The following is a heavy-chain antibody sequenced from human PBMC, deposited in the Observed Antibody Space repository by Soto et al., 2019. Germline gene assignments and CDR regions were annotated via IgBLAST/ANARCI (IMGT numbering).Heavy chain of an antibody. J-gene: IGHJ6*02. Sequence: QVQLVESGGGVVQPGRSLRLSCAASGFTFSSYGMHWVRQAPGKGLEWVAVISYDGSNKYYADSVKGRFTISRDNSKNTLYLQMNSLRAEDTAVYYCAKDQVLGLATLYYYYYYGMDVWGQGTTVTVSS. D-gene: IGHD5-12*01. CDR3: AKDQVLGLATLYYYYYYGMDV. CDR1: GFTFSSYG. CDR2: ISYDGSNK. V-gene: IGHV3-30*18.